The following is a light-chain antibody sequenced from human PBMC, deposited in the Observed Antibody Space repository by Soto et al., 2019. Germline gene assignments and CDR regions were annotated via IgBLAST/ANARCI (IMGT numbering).Light chain of an antibody. J-gene: IGKJ1*01. CDR2: AAS. CDR1: QSVSSYY. Sequence: EIVLTQSPGTLSLSPGARAPLSCRASQSVSSYYLAWYQQKPGQAPRLLIYAASSRATGIPDRFSGGGSGTDFTLTISRLEPEDFAVYYCQQCGSSPWTFGQGTKVDIK. CDR3: QQCGSSPWT. V-gene: IGKV3-20*01.